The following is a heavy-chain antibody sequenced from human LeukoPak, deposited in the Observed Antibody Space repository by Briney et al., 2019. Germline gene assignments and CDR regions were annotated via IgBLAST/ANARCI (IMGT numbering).Heavy chain of an antibody. Sequence: GASVKVSCKASGYAFTAYHIHWVRQAPGQGLEWMGVINPSGGTTNYAQKIKGRVAMTRDTSTSTLYLELNNLTSEDTAVYCCARVGHSEMVLYYFDYWGQGTLVTVSS. CDR3: ARVGHSEMVLYYFDY. V-gene: IGHV1-46*01. J-gene: IGHJ4*02. CDR1: GYAFTAYH. D-gene: IGHD2-8*01. CDR2: INPSGGTT.